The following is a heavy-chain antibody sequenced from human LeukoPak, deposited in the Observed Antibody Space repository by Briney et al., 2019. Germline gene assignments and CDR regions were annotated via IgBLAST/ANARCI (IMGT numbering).Heavy chain of an antibody. Sequence: GGSLRLSCAASGFTFSDYYMSWIRQAPGKGLEWLSYISSSGTSIYYADSVKGRFTISRDNAKNSLYLQMNSLRAEDTTVYYCARDLGSTWGIDYWGQGTLVTVSS. CDR3: ARDLGSTWGIDY. CDR2: ISSSGTSI. V-gene: IGHV3-11*01. J-gene: IGHJ4*02. D-gene: IGHD6-13*01. CDR1: GFTFSDYY.